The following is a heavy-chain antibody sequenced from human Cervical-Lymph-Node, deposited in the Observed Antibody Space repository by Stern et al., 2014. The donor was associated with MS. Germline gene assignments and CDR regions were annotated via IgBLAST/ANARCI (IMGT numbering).Heavy chain of an antibody. CDR1: GFTFSDYY. CDR3: ARDCKLRYFDWLSPYFDY. D-gene: IGHD3-9*01. CDR2: ISSSGSTI. J-gene: IGHJ4*02. Sequence: MPLVESVGGLVTPGGSLRLSFAASGFTFSDYYISWIRQAPATTLAWFSYISSSGSTIYYADSVKGRFTISRDNAKNSLYLQMNSLRAEDTAVYYCARDCKLRYFDWLSPYFDYWGQGTLVTVSS. V-gene: IGHV3-11*01.